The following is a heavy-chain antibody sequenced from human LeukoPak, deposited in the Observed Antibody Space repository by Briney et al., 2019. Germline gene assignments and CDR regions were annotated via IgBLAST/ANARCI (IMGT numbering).Heavy chain of an antibody. CDR3: AASSGVTLGRF. CDR1: GGSISSGSHY. V-gene: IGHV4-31*03. J-gene: IGHJ4*02. D-gene: IGHD3-16*01. Sequence: PSETLSLTCTVPGGSISSGSHYYQWIRQHPGKGLEWIGYIYYTGITSYNPSLKSRVTMSVDTSMNQVSLKVTSLTAADTAVYYCAASSGVTLGRFWGQGALVTVSS. CDR2: IYYTGIT.